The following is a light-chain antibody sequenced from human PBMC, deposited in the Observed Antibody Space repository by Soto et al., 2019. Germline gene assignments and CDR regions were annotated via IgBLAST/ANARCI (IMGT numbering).Light chain of an antibody. Sequence: EIVLIQSPVTLSLSPGERATLSCRASQSISSSLAWYQQNPGQAPMLLIFDASNRNPGIPVRFSGSGSGTDFTHTINSLEPDDFSVYYCQQHNDRHLTYGVGTTVES. J-gene: IGKJ4*02. V-gene: IGKV3D-11*02. CDR2: DAS. CDR1: QSISSS. CDR3: QQHNDRHLT.